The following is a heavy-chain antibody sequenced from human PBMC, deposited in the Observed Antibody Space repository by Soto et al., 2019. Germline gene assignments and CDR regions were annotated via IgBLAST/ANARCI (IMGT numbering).Heavy chain of an antibody. CDR3: ARAGLAVAFFDY. V-gene: IGHV4-59*01. Sequence: PSETLSLTCTVSGGSISSYYWSWIRQPPGKGLEWIGYIYYSGSTNYNPSLKSRVTISVDTSKNQFSLKLSSVTAADTAVYYCARAGLAVAFFDYWGQGTLVTVSS. CDR1: GGSISSYY. D-gene: IGHD6-19*01. J-gene: IGHJ4*02. CDR2: IYYSGST.